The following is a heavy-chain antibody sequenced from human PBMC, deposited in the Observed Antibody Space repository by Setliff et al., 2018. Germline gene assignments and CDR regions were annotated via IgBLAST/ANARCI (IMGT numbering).Heavy chain of an antibody. J-gene: IGHJ4*02. D-gene: IGHD3-10*01. Sequence: SETLSLTCAVSVCSISRDCHWGWIRQPPGKGLEWIGSIYYSGNTYYNASLKGRVTISGDTSKNQFSLKLTAVTAADTAIYYCARHLWGSGTDYWGQGTLVTVSS. CDR1: VCSISRDCH. V-gene: IGHV4-38-2*01. CDR2: IYYSGNT. CDR3: ARHLWGSGTDY.